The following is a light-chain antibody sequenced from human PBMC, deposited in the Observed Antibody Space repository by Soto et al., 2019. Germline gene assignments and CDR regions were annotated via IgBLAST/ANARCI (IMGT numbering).Light chain of an antibody. J-gene: IGKJ5*01. CDR1: QSLSGW. CDR3: QHYLNYPIT. CDR2: DAS. Sequence: DIQLPQTPSSLSAFVGDRVTITCRASQSLSGWLAWYQQKPGKAPKLLIYDASSLESGVPSRFSGSGSRTDFTLTITHLQSEDFATYYCQHYLNYPITFGQGTRLEI. V-gene: IGKV1-5*01.